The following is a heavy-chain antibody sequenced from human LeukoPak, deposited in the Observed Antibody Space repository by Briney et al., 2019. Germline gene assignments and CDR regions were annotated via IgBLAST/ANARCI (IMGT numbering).Heavy chain of an antibody. J-gene: IGHJ6*02. CDR2: ISAYNGNT. V-gene: IGHV1-18*01. CDR1: GYTFTSYG. D-gene: IGHD3-9*01. Sequence: ASVKVSCKASGYTFTSYGISWVRQAPGQGLEWMGWISAYNGNTNYAQKLQGRVTMTTDTSTSTAYMELRSLRSDDTAVYYCARDRYDILSQNYYYYGMDVWGQGTTVTVSS. CDR3: ARDRYDILSQNYYYYGMDV.